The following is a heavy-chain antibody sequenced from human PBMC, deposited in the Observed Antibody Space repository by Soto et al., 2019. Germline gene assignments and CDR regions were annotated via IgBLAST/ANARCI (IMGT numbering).Heavy chain of an antibody. CDR3: ARLDGQWIYNDY. CDR1: GGSISSSSYY. J-gene: IGHJ4*02. Sequence: QLQLQESGPGLVKPSETLSLTCTVSGGSISSSSYYWGWIRQPPGKGLEWIGSIYYSGSTYYNPSLKSRVTISVDTSKNQFSLKLSSVTAADTAVYYCARLDGQWIYNDYWGQGTLVTVSS. V-gene: IGHV4-39*01. D-gene: IGHD6-19*01. CDR2: IYYSGST.